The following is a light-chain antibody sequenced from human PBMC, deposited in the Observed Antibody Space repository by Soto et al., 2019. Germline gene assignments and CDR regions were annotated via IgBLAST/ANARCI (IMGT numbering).Light chain of an antibody. Sequence: QSALTQPASVSGSPGQSITISCTGTGSDVGGYNYVSWYQQHPGKAPKLMIYEVSNRPSGVSNRFSGSKSGNTASLTISGLQAEDEADYYCSSYTSSSSYVYGTGPKVTL. V-gene: IGLV2-14*01. CDR2: EVS. J-gene: IGLJ1*01. CDR3: SSYTSSSSYV. CDR1: GSDVGGYNY.